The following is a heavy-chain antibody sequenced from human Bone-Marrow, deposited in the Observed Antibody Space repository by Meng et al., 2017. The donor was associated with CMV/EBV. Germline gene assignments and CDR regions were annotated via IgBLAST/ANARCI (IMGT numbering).Heavy chain of an antibody. CDR3: ATSIAARPGAIDY. J-gene: IGHJ4*02. D-gene: IGHD6-6*01. CDR1: GGSFSGYY. V-gene: IGHV4-34*01. CDR2: INHSGST. Sequence: QVQLQESGPGLLKPSETLSLTCAVYGGSFSGYYWSWIRQPPGKGLEWIGEINHSGSTNYNPSLKSRVTISVDTSKNQFSLKLSSVTAADTAVYYCATSIAARPGAIDYWGQGNLVTVSS.